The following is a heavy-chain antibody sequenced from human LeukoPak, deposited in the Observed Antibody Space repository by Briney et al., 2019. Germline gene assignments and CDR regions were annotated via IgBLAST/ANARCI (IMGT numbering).Heavy chain of an antibody. CDR2: ISTYDGNT. V-gene: IGHV1-18*01. CDR1: GYTFSGYG. D-gene: IGHD6-13*01. Sequence: ASVKVSCKASGYTFSGYGLTWVRQAPGQGLEWMGWISTYDGNTKYAQKVQGRVTMTTDTSTSTAYMELRSLRSDDTAVYYCARDGGSWYQDYWGQGTLVTVPS. CDR3: ARDGGSWYQDY. J-gene: IGHJ4*02.